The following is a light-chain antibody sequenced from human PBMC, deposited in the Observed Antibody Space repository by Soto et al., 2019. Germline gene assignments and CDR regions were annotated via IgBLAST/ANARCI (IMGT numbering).Light chain of an antibody. J-gene: IGKJ4*01. Sequence: PGERATLSCRASQGIDNYLAWYQQHPGQAPRLRIYDASNRATGIPPRFSGSGSGTDFTLTISSLEPEDFAVYYCQQRSDWPPFTFGGGTKVEIK. V-gene: IGKV3-11*01. CDR3: QQRSDWPPFT. CDR2: DAS. CDR1: QGIDNY.